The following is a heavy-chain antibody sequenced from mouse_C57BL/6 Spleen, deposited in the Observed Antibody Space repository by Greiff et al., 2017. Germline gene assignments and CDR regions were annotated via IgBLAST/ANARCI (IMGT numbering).Heavy chain of an antibody. D-gene: IGHD1-1*01. J-gene: IGHJ4*01. CDR1: GYSFTGYF. CDR3: ARWPYYGSSDGAMDY. V-gene: IGHV1-20*01. CDR2: INPYNGDT. Sequence: VQLQQSGPELVKPGDSVKISCKASGYSFTGYFMNWVMQSHGKSLEWIGRINPYNGDTFYNQKFKGKATLTVDKSSSTAHMELRSLTSEDSAVYYCARWPYYGSSDGAMDYWGQGTSVTVSS.